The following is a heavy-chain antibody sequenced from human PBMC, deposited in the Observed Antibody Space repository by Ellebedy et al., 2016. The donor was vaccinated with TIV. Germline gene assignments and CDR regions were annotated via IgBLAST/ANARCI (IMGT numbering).Heavy chain of an antibody. CDR1: GYGFTSYG. J-gene: IGHJ4*02. V-gene: IGHV1-18*01. CDR2: ISGHNGDT. D-gene: IGHD2-21*02. CDR3: AREVGVAVTAQPDY. Sequence: AASVKVSCKASGYGFTSYGISWARQAPGQGLEWMGWISGHNGDTNYAQKFQGRVTMTTDTSTSTAYVELRSLTSDDTAVYYCAREVGVAVTAQPDYWGQGTLVTVSS.